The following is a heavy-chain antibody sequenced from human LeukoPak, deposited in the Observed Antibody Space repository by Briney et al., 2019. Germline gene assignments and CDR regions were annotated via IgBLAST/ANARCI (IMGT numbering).Heavy chain of an antibody. V-gene: IGHV4-34*01. CDR3: ASDMVRGVTRPGFDY. D-gene: IGHD3-10*01. Sequence: PSETLSLTCAVYGGSFSGYYWSWIRQPPGKGLEWIGEINHSGSTNYNASLKSRVTISVDTSKNQFSLKLSSVTAADTAVYYCASDMVRGVTRPGFDYWGQGTLVTVSS. J-gene: IGHJ4*02. CDR1: GGSFSGYY. CDR2: INHSGST.